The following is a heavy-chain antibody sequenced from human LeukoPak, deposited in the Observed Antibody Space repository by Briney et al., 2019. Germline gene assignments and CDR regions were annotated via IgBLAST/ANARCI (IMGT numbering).Heavy chain of an antibody. CDR3: ARAPSEIGGDYPEYFRH. Sequence: GGSLRLSCAPPGYTFSTYWMHWVRQAPGKGLVWVSRIKSDGSTNYADSVKGRCTIARDNAKNTLSLQMNSLRPEDTGVYYCARAPSEIGGDYPEYFRHWGKGTRVTVSS. CDR2: IKSDGST. CDR1: GYTFSTYW. D-gene: IGHD2-21*01. V-gene: IGHV3-74*01. J-gene: IGHJ1*01.